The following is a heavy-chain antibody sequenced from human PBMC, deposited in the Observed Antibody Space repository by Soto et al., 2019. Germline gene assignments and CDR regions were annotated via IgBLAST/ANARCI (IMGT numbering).Heavy chain of an antibody. V-gene: IGHV3-33*01. CDR2: IWYDGSNK. CDR1: GFTFSSYG. CDR3: ARDLRVGAAHYFDY. J-gene: IGHJ4*02. D-gene: IGHD1-26*01. Sequence: GGSLRLSCAASGFTFSSYGMHWVRQAPGKGLEWVAVIWYDGSNKYYADSVKGRFTISRDNSKNTLYLQMNSLRAEDTAVYYCARDLRVGAAHYFDYWGQGTLVTVSS.